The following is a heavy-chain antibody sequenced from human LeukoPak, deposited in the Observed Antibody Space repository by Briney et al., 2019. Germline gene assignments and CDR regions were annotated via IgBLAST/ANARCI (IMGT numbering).Heavy chain of an antibody. Sequence: SETLSLTCAVYGGSFSGYYWSWIRQPPGKGLEWIGEINHSGSTNYNPSLKSRVTISVDPSKNQFSLKLSSVTAADTAVYYCARGFGITGTTLRPWGQGTLVTVSS. CDR1: GGSFSGYY. D-gene: IGHD1-7*01. V-gene: IGHV4-34*01. J-gene: IGHJ5*02. CDR3: ARGFGITGTTLRP. CDR2: INHSGST.